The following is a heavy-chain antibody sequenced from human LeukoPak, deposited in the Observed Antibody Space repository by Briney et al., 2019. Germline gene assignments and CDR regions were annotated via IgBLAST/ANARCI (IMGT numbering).Heavy chain of an antibody. CDR2: VYYTGTT. CDR3: ARDAGYRSRLNYFDP. CDR1: GGSISNYY. V-gene: IGHV4-59*01. D-gene: IGHD5-24*01. Sequence: PSETLSLTCTVSGGSISNYYWSWLRQSPGKELEWIAHVYYTGTTIYSPSLKSRLTASVDPSKNQFSLNLSSVTAADTAVYYCARDAGYRSRLNYFDPWGQGTLVTVSS. J-gene: IGHJ5*02.